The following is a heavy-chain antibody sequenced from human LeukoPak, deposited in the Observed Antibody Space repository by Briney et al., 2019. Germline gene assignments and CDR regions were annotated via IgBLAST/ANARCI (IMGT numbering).Heavy chain of an antibody. D-gene: IGHD1-26*01. CDR1: GFTFSLYW. CDR2: IKQDGSQK. J-gene: IGHJ4*02. V-gene: IGHV3-7*01. Sequence: GGSLTLSCAASGFTFSLYWMNWIRQAPGKGLEWVASIKQDGSQKDYVDSVKGRFTISRDNARNALFLHMNSLRANDSAVYYCARDIPKWVPFDYWGQGTLVTVSS. CDR3: ARDIPKWVPFDY.